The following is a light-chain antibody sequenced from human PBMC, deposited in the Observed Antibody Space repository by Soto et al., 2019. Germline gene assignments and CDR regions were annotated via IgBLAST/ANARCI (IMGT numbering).Light chain of an antibody. CDR3: SSYTSSRAYV. Sequence: QSVLTQPPSVSGSPGQSVTISCTGTSSDVGGFNRVSWYQQPPGAPPKLVIYEVTKRPSGVPDRFSGSKFGNTASLTISGLQADEEADYYCSSYTSSRAYVFGIGTKLTVL. J-gene: IGLJ1*01. V-gene: IGLV2-18*02. CDR1: SSDVGGFNR. CDR2: EVT.